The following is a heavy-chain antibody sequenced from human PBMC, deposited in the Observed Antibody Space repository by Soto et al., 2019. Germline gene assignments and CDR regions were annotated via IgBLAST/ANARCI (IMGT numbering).Heavy chain of an antibody. D-gene: IGHD7-27*01. V-gene: IGHV1-2*04. CDR2: INPDSGVT. CDR1: GYIFSAYY. Sequence: QVQLVQSGAEMKNPGASVKVSCKASGYIFSAYYMHWVRQVPGQGLEWMGWINPDSGVTNYAQKLQGWVTMTRDTSIRTVYMDLSRLKSDGTAVYYCARGETGVDDAFDIWGQGTMVTVSS. CDR3: ARGETGVDDAFDI. J-gene: IGHJ3*02.